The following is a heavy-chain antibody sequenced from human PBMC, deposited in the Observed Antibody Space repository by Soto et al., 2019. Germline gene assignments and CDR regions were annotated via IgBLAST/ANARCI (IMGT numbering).Heavy chain of an antibody. J-gene: IGHJ4*02. CDR2: IYYSGST. Sequence: QLQLQESGPGLVKPSETLSLTCTVSGGSISSSSYYWGWIRQPPGKGLEWIGSIYYSGSTYYNPSLKSRVTISVDTSKNQFSLKLSSVTAADTAVYYCARHDGDPQGGVDYWGQGTLVTVSS. CDR1: GGSISSSSYY. CDR3: ARHDGDPQGGVDY. V-gene: IGHV4-39*01. D-gene: IGHD4-17*01.